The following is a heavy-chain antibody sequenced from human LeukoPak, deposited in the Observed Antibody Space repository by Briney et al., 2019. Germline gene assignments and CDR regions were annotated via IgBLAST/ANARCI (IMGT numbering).Heavy chain of an antibody. V-gene: IGHV1-46*01. J-gene: IGHJ6*02. CDR3: ARDLPKDPGSGSYGMDV. D-gene: IGHD3-10*01. CDR2: INPSGGST. CDR1: GYTFTSYY. Sequence: ASVKVSCKASGYTFTSYYMHWARQAPGQGLEWMGIINPSGGSTSYAQKFQGRVTMTRDTSTSTVYMELSSLRSEDTAVYYCARDLPKDPGSGSYGMDVWGQGTTVTVSS.